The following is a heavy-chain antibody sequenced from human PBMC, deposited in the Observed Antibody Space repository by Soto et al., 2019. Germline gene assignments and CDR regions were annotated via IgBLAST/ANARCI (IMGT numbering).Heavy chain of an antibody. J-gene: IGHJ5*02. CDR2: IHPGGDT. V-gene: IGHV3-53*01. D-gene: IGHD1-1*01. Sequence: GGSLRLSCAASGFTVSSNYMSWVRQAPGKGLEWVSSIHPGGDTFYADSVKGRFSFSRDNSKNTVYLQMNSLRVEATAVYYCARGTDDAKIRFDAWGQGTPVTVSS. CDR1: GFTVSSNY. CDR3: ARGTDDAKIRFDA.